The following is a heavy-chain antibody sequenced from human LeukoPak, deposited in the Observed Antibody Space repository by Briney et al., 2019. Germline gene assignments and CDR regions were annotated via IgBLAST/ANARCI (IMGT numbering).Heavy chain of an antibody. CDR2: INHSGST. CDR3: ARDGDYEKGAFDI. Sequence: SETLSLTCAVYGGSFSGYYWSWIRQPPGKGLEWIGEINHSGSTNYNPSLKSRVTISVDTSKNQFSLKLSSVTAADTAVYYCARDGDYEKGAFDIWGQGTMVTVSS. V-gene: IGHV4-34*01. J-gene: IGHJ3*02. D-gene: IGHD3-22*01. CDR1: GGSFSGYY.